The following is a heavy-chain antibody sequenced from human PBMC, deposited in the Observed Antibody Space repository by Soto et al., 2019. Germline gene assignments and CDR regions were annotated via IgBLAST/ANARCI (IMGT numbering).Heavy chain of an antibody. J-gene: IGHJ5*02. CDR3: ARLIDIVVVPAATNWFDP. V-gene: IGHV5-51*01. Sequence: PGESLKISCKGSGYSFTSYWIGWVRQMPGKGLEWMGIIYPGDSDTRYSPSFQGQVTISADKSISTAYLQWSSLKASDTAMYYCARLIDIVVVPAATNWFDPWGQGTLVTVS. CDR1: GYSFTSYW. D-gene: IGHD2-2*01. CDR2: IYPGDSDT.